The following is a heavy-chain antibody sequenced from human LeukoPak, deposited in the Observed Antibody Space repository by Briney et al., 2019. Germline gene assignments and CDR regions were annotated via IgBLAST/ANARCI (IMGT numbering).Heavy chain of an antibody. Sequence: RGSLRLSCAASGFTFSSYGMHWVRQAPGKGLEWVAVIWYDGGNEYYADSVKGRFTISRDNSKNTLYMQMNSMSAEDTAVYYCAREGYSLYYDILTGYWDDDAFDIWGQGTMVTVSS. J-gene: IGHJ3*02. CDR2: IWYDGGNE. V-gene: IGHV3-33*01. CDR1: GFTFSSYG. CDR3: AREGYSLYYDILTGYWDDDAFDI. D-gene: IGHD3-9*01.